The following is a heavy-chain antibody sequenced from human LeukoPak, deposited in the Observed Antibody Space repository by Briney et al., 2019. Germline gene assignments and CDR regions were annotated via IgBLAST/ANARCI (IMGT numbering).Heavy chain of an antibody. CDR2: ISYDGSNK. D-gene: IGHD1-26*01. CDR3: ARDLIVGYFDY. V-gene: IGHV3-30-3*01. CDR1: GFTFSSYA. J-gene: IGHJ4*02. Sequence: GRSLRLSCAASGFTFSSYAMHWVRQAPGKGLEWVAAISYDGSNKYYADSVKGRFTISRDNSKNTLYLQMNSLRAEDTAVYYCARDLIVGYFDYWGQRTLVTVSS.